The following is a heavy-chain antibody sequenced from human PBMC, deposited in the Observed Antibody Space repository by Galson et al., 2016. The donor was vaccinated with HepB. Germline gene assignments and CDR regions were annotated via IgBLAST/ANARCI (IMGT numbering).Heavy chain of an antibody. CDR1: GFTFTSYS. Sequence: SLRLSCAASGFTFTSYSMNWVRQVPGKGLEWVSYIGSSPGTVYYADSVKGRFTISRDNAKNSLYLQMNSLGDDGTAVYYCARDPLGYSHALVRYLSYWGEETLVTVT. J-gene: IGHJ4*02. D-gene: IGHD5-18*01. V-gene: IGHV3-48*02. CDR3: ARDPLGYSHALVRYLSY. CDR2: IGSSPGTV.